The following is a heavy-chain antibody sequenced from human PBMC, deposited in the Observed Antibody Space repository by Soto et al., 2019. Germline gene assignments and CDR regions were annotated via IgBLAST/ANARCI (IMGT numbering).Heavy chain of an antibody. Sequence: GASVKVSCKASGGTFSSYAISWVRQAPGQGLEWMGGIIPIFGTANYAQKFQGRVTITADKSTSTAYMELSSLRSEDTAVYYCAREVPSSGWSSGWFDPWGQGTLVTVSS. V-gene: IGHV1-69*06. CDR1: GGTFSSYA. CDR3: AREVPSSGWSSGWFDP. CDR2: IIPIFGTA. J-gene: IGHJ5*02. D-gene: IGHD6-19*01.